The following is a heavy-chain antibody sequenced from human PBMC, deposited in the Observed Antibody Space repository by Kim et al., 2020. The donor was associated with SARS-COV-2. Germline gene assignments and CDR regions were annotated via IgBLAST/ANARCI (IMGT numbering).Heavy chain of an antibody. CDR3: ATRIAVAGTLPDY. J-gene: IGHJ4*02. D-gene: IGHD6-19*01. Sequence: RYNPSFQGQVTISADKSISTAYLQWSSLKASDTAMYYCATRIAVAGTLPDYWGQGTLVTVSS. V-gene: IGHV5-51*01.